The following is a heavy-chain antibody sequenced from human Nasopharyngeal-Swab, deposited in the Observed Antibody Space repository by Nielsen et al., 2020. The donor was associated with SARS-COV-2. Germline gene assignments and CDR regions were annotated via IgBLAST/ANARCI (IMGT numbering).Heavy chain of an antibody. V-gene: IGHV3-21*01. J-gene: IGHJ6*02. CDR1: GFTFSSYS. CDR2: ISSSSSYI. CDR3: ARGGYCSSTSCDTYYYYGMDV. D-gene: IGHD2-2*02. Sequence: GGSLRLSCAASGFTFSSYSMNWVRQAPGKGLEWVSSISSSSSYIYYADSVKGRFTISRGNAKNSLYLQMNSLRGEDTAVYYCARGGYCSSTSCDTYYYYGMDVWGQGTTVTVSS.